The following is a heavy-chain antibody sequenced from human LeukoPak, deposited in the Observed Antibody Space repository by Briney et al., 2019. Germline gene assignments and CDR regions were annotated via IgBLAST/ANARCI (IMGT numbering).Heavy chain of an antibody. D-gene: IGHD6-13*01. Sequence: SETLSLTCTVSGGSISSYYWSWIRQPPGKGLEGIGYIYTSGSTNSNPSLKSRVTISVDTYNNQFPLMLSSVTAADTAVYYCERRLAAAGLNWFDPWGQGTLVTVSS. CDR3: ERRLAAAGLNWFDP. V-gene: IGHV4-4*09. CDR1: GGSISSYY. CDR2: IYTSGST. J-gene: IGHJ5*02.